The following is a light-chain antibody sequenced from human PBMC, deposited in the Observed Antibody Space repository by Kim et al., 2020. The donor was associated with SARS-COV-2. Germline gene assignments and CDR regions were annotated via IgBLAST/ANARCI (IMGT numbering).Light chain of an antibody. CDR3: QHCRNWPLT. CDR1: QDVGTF. V-gene: IGKV3D-11*01. CDR2: DAS. Sequence: EIVLTQSPASLSLSPGERATLSCSCSQDVGTFLAWYQQRPGQAPRLLIYDASIRATGIPARFSGSGSGTYFSLTISSLEPEDSAVYYCQHCRNWPLTFGPGTKVDIK. J-gene: IGKJ3*01.